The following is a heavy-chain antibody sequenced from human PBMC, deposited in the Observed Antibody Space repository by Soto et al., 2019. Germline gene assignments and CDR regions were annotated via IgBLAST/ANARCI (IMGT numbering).Heavy chain of an antibody. J-gene: IGHJ4*02. CDR2: IYYSGST. D-gene: IGHD4-17*01. V-gene: IGHV4-59*01. Sequence: SETLSLTCTVSGGSISSYYWSWIRQPPGKGLEWIGYIYYSGSTNYNPSLKSRVTISVDTSKNQFSLKLSSVTAADTAVYYCARDVHDYGDSYYFDYWGQGTLVTVSS. CDR3: ARDVHDYGDSYYFDY. CDR1: GGSISSYY.